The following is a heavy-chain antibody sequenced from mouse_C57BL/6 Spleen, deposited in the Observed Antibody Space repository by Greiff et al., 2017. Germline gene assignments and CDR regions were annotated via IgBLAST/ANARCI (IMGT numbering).Heavy chain of an antibody. Sequence: DVQLQESGPGLVKPSQSLSLTCSVTGYSITSGYYWNWIRQFPGNKLEWMGYISYDGSNNYNPSLKNLISITRDTSKNQFFLKLNSVTTEDTATYYCARDLGAMDYWGQGTSVTVSS. J-gene: IGHJ4*01. V-gene: IGHV3-6*01. CDR2: ISYDGSN. D-gene: IGHD3-3*01. CDR3: ARDLGAMDY. CDR1: GYSITSGYY.